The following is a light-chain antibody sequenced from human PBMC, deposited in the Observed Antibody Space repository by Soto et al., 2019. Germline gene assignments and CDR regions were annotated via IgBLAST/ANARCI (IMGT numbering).Light chain of an antibody. CDR3: QKYNSAPLT. Sequence: DIQMTQSPSSLSASFGDRVTITCRASQGIGVYLAWFQQKPGNAPKLLIYAASTLQSGVPSRFSGSGSGTDFALTISGLQPEDVATYYCQKYNSAPLTFGGGTKVDIK. CDR1: QGIGVY. J-gene: IGKJ4*01. CDR2: AAS. V-gene: IGKV1-27*01.